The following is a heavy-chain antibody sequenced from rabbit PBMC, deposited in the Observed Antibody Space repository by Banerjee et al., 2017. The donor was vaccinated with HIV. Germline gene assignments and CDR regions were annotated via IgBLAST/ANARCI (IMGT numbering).Heavy chain of an antibody. CDR3: ARDWGGSSYLDYFSL. Sequence: QEQLEESGGDLVKPGASLTLTCTASGIDFTSYGISWVRQAPGKGPEWIAYIYPGLIITKYANSVKGRFTISSDNAQNTVFLQMTSLTPSDTATYFCARDWGGSSYLDYFSLWGQGTLVTVS. D-gene: IGHD8-1*01. V-gene: IGHV1S47*01. CDR2: IYPGLIIT. CDR1: GIDFTSYG. J-gene: IGHJ4*01.